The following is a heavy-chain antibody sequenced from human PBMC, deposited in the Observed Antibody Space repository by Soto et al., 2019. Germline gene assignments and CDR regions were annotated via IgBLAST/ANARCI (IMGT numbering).Heavy chain of an antibody. CDR1: GGTFSSYA. V-gene: IGHV1-69*12. J-gene: IGHJ6*02. CDR2: IIPIFDTA. CDR3: ATPPMATITYYSGMDV. Sequence: QVQLVQSGAEVKKPGSSVRVSCKASGGTFSSYAISWVRQAPGQGLEWMGGIIPIFDTADYAQKFQGRVTMTADGATSTADMELRSLRSEDPAVYYCATPPMATITYYSGMDVWGQGTTVTVSS.